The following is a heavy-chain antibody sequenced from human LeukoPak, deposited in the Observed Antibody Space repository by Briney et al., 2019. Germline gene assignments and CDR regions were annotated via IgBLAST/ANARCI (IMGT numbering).Heavy chain of an antibody. CDR2: ITEDGSEK. CDR3: ARDHHDVLTGYYSNYYNYYYMDV. J-gene: IGHJ6*03. Sequence: QPGGSLLLSCVASGFTFSSYWMSWVRQAPGKGLEWVANITEDGSEKYYVDSVRGRFTLSRDNAENSLYLQMNSLRAEDTAVYYCARDHHDVLTGYYSNYYNYYYMDVWGKGTTVTVSS. V-gene: IGHV3-7*01. CDR1: GFTFSSYW. D-gene: IGHD3-9*01.